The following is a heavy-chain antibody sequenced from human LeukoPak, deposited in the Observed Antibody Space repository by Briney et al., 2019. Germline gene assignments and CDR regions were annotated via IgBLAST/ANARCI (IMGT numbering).Heavy chain of an antibody. J-gene: IGHJ4*02. CDR2: ISSSSSTI. D-gene: IGHD4-17*01. Sequence: GGSLRLSCAASGFTFSSYSMNWVRQAPGKGLEWVSYISSSSSTIYYADSVKGRFTISRDNAKNSLYLQMNSLRAEDTAVYYCARGPTVTTGFPFDYWGQGTLVTVSS. CDR1: GFTFSSYS. V-gene: IGHV3-48*04. CDR3: ARGPTVTTGFPFDY.